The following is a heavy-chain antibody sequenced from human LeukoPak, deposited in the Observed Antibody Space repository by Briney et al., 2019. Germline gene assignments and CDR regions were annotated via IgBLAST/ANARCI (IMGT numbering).Heavy chain of an antibody. V-gene: IGHV4-59*01. CDR3: ARDPRAFGVGGGYFDY. J-gene: IGHJ4*02. CDR1: GASISNYY. CDR2: IYYSQST. Sequence: SETLSLTCTVSGASISNYYWNWIRQPPGKGLEWIGFIYYSQSTNYNPSLRSRVTISVDTSKNQFSLKLTSVTAADTALYYGARDPRAFGVGGGYFDYRGQGTLVTVSS. D-gene: IGHD3-3*01.